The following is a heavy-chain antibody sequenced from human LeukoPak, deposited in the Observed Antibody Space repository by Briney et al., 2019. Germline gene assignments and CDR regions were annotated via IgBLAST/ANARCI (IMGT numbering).Heavy chain of an antibody. Sequence: SETLSLTCTVSGYSISSGYYWGWIRQPPGKRLEWIGSFYHTGTTYYNPSLKSRVTISLDTSRNQFSLKLGSVTAADTAVYYCARGVTMIGRLRFDPWGQGTLVTVS. CDR2: FYHTGTT. V-gene: IGHV4-38-2*02. D-gene: IGHD3-22*01. CDR1: GYSISSGYY. J-gene: IGHJ5*02. CDR3: ARGVTMIGRLRFDP.